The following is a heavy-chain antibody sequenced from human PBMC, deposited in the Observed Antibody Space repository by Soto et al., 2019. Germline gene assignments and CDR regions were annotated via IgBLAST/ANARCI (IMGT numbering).Heavy chain of an antibody. CDR3: AKDVLRFLEWLALDGLDA. J-gene: IGHJ6*02. CDR1: GFTFSSYG. V-gene: IGHV3-30*18. D-gene: IGHD3-3*01. Sequence: QVQLVESGGGVVQPGRSLRLSCAASGFTFSSYGMHWVRQAPGKGLEWVAVISYDGSNKYYADSVKGRFTISRANSKNTLYLQMNSLRAEDTAVYYCAKDVLRFLEWLALDGLDAWGQGATVTVSS. CDR2: ISYDGSNK.